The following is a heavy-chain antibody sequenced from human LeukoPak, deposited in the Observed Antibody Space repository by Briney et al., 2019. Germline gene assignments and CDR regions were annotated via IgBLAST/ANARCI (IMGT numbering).Heavy chain of an antibody. V-gene: IGHV4-59*01. D-gene: IGHD1-26*01. Sequence: PSETLSLTCTVSGGYISGYYWSRIRQPPGKGLEWIGEVYYNGSTSHNPSLKSRRTISVDTSNKQFSLNLSSVTAADTAVYYCARDFHSRYGGRYLDYWGQGTLVTVSS. CDR1: GGYISGYY. J-gene: IGHJ4*02. CDR2: VYYNGST. CDR3: ARDFHSRYGGRYLDY.